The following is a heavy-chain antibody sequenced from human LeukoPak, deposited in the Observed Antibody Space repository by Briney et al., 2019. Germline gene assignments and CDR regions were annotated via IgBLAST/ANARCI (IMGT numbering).Heavy chain of an antibody. CDR1: GYTFTSYN. D-gene: IGHD3-22*01. V-gene: IGHV1-46*01. J-gene: IGHJ4*02. CDR2: INPSGGST. Sequence: GASAKDSCKASGYTFTSYNMHWVRQAPGQGLEWMGIINPSGGSTSYAQKFQGRVTMTRDTSTSTVYMELSSLRSEDTAVYYCAREDDSSGYSDYWGQGTLVTVSS. CDR3: AREDDSSGYSDY.